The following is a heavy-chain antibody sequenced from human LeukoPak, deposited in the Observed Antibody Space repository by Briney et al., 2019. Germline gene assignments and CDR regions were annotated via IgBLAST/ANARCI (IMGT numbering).Heavy chain of an antibody. J-gene: IGHJ4*02. D-gene: IGHD5-18*01. Sequence: PSETLSLTCAVYGGSFSGYYWSWIRQPPGKGLEWIGEINHSRSTNYNPSLKSRVTISVDTSKNQFSLKLSSVTAADTAVYYCASSEDTAMVAYFDYWGQGTLVTVSS. CDR2: INHSRST. CDR3: ASSEDTAMVAYFDY. CDR1: GGSFSGYY. V-gene: IGHV4-34*01.